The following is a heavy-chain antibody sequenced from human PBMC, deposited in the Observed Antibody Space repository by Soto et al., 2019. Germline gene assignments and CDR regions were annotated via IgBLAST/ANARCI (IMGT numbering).Heavy chain of an antibody. Sequence: GGSLRLSCVASGFTFSDYAMTWVRQAPGKGLEWVSVISATGATTYYADSVRGRFTISRDNSKNTLNLQMNDVRVEDTAVIYCAKGRKSTEKDIAVMLAAASSIQHWGQGTLVTVSS. CDR1: GFTFSDYA. D-gene: IGHD2-15*01. V-gene: IGHV3-23*01. CDR2: ISATGATT. J-gene: IGHJ1*01. CDR3: AKGRKSTEKDIAVMLAAASSIQH.